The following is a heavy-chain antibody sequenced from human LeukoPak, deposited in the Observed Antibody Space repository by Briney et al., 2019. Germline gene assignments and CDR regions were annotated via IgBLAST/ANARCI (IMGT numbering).Heavy chain of an antibody. J-gene: IGHJ4*02. CDR3: ARGPYSYGDYVEDY. D-gene: IGHD4-17*01. CDR1: GGSISSYY. V-gene: IGHV4-34*01. Sequence: SETLSLTCTVSGGSISSYYWSWIRQPPGKGLEWIGEINHSGSTNYNPSLKSRVTISVDTSKNQFSLKLSSVTAADTAVYYCARGPYSYGDYVEDYWGQGTLVTVSS. CDR2: INHSGST.